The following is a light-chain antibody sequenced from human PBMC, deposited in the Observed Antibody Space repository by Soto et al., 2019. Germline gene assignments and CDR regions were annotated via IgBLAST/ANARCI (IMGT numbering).Light chain of an antibody. Sequence: QSALTQPASVSGSPGQSITISCTGSSSDVVSYNRVSWYQQYPGKAPKLLIYEVSRWPAGASDRFSGSKSGNTASLTISGLQPEDEADYYCCSFAGSGTWVFGGGTKVTVL. CDR3: CSFAGSGTWV. V-gene: IGLV2-23*02. CDR1: SSDVVSYNR. CDR2: EVS. J-gene: IGLJ3*02.